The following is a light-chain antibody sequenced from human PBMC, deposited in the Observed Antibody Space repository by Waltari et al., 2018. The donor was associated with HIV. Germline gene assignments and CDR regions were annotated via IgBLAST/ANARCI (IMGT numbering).Light chain of an antibody. CDR1: SSDVGGYNY. V-gene: IGLV2-11*01. Sequence: QSALTQPRSVSGSPGQSVTISCTGTSSDVGGYNYVSWYQQHPAKAPRLMIYDVNRRPSLAPGRFSGSKSGNTASLTISGLQAEDDADYYCCSYAGSYTYVFGTGTEVTVL. J-gene: IGLJ1*01. CDR3: CSYAGSYTYV. CDR2: DVN.